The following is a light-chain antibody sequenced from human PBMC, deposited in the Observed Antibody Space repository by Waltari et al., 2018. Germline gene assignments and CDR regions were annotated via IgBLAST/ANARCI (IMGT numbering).Light chain of an antibody. V-gene: IGKV3D-15*01. Sequence: EIVMTQSPPTLSVSPGERATLSCRASQSVSNSLAWYQHRPGRAPRLLIHSASARAPGIPARFSGSGSETEFTLTISNLQSEDFALYYCQQYNNWPPITFGQGTRLAIK. CDR3: QQYNNWPPIT. J-gene: IGKJ5*01. CDR1: QSVSNS. CDR2: SAS.